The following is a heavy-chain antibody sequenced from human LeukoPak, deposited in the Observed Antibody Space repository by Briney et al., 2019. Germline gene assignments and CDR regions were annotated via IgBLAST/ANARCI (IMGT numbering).Heavy chain of an antibody. D-gene: IGHD6-19*01. CDR1: GFTFSDYA. CDR3: AKANRGWYFKEYFFDY. Sequence: GGSLRLSCAASGFTFSDYAMSWVRQAPGKGLEWVSIFSTNSGALYATSVKGRFTTSRDNSRNTLYLQMDSLGVDDTAIYYCAKANRGWYFKEYFFDYWGLGTPVTVSS. J-gene: IGHJ4*02. CDR2: FSTNSGA. V-gene: IGHV3-23*01.